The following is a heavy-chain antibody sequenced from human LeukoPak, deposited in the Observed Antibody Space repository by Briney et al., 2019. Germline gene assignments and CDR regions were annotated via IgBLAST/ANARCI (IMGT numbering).Heavy chain of an antibody. CDR3: ARDRVDIVATTNFDY. Sequence: GGSLRLSCAASGFNFNNYDMHWVRQAAGKRLEWVSGIGTVADTFYPDSVKGRFTISRENAKNSFYLQMNSLRAEDTAVYYCARDRVDIVATTNFDYWGQGTLVTVSS. CDR2: IGTVADT. D-gene: IGHD5-12*01. V-gene: IGHV3-13*01. J-gene: IGHJ4*02. CDR1: GFNFNNYD.